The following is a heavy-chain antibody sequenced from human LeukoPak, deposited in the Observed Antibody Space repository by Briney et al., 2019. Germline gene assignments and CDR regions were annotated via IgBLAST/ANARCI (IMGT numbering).Heavy chain of an antibody. J-gene: IGHJ6*03. CDR1: GGSFSGYY. D-gene: IGHD2-2*01. Sequence: PSETLCLTCAVYGGSFSGYYWSWIRQPAGKGLEWIGRIYTSGSTNYNPSLKSRVTISVDTSKNQFSLKLSSVTAADTAVYYCARDRVVPAAHYYYYYYMDVWGKGTTVTVSS. V-gene: IGHV4-4*07. CDR2: IYTSGST. CDR3: ARDRVVPAAHYYYYYYMDV.